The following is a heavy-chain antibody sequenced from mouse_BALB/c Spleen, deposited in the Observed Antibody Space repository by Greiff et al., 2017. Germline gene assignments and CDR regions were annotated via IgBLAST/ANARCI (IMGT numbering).Heavy chain of an antibody. J-gene: IGHJ4*01. V-gene: IGHV1-80*01. CDR2: IYPGDGDT. CDR1: GYAFSSYW. CDR3: ATMDGYYWYAMDY. D-gene: IGHD2-3*01. Sequence: QVQLQQSGAELVRPGSSVKISCKASGYAFSSYWMNWVKQRPGQGLEWIGQIYPGDGDTNYTGKFKGKATLTADKSSSTAYMQLSSLTSEDSAVYFCATMDGYYWYAMDYWGQGTSVTVSS.